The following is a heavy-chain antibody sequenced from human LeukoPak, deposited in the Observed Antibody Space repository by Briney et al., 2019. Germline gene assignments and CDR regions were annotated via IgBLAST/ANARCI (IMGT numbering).Heavy chain of an antibody. V-gene: IGHV1-46*01. J-gene: IGHJ4*02. CDR2: IYPRDGST. Sequence: GASVKVSCKAPGYTFTSNYIHWVRQAPGQGLERMGMIYPRDGSTSYAQKFQGRVTVTRDTSTSTVHMELSGLRSEDTAVYYCARDQEGFDYWGQGTLVTVSS. CDR1: GYTFTSNY. CDR3: ARDQEGFDY.